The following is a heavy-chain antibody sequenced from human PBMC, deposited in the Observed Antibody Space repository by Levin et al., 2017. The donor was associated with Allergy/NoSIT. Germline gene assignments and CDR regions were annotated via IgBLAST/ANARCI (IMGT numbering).Heavy chain of an antibody. V-gene: IGHV3-74*01. CDR1: GFTFSDYW. Sequence: PAGGSLRLSCVASGFTFSDYWMHWVRQAPGKGLVWVSRINSDGGSTNYADSVKGRFTISRDNAKNTLYLQMSSLRAEDTAIYYCARGYLPGDGGNDYWGQGSLVTVSS. CDR3: ARGYLPGDGGNDY. D-gene: IGHD3-9*01. CDR2: INSDGGST. J-gene: IGHJ4*02.